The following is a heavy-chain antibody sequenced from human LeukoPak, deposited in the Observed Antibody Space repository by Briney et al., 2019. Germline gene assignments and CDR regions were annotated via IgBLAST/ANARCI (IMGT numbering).Heavy chain of an antibody. D-gene: IGHD2-2*01. Sequence: GGSLRLSCAASGFNFSNAWMTWVRQAPGKGLEWVGRIRPKTEGGATDYGAPVKDRFTISRDESKATLFLQMDSLKPEDTAVYFCTTFGYALDSWGQGTLVTVSS. CDR1: GFNFSNAW. CDR3: TTFGYALDS. CDR2: IRPKTEGGAT. V-gene: IGHV3-15*01. J-gene: IGHJ4*02.